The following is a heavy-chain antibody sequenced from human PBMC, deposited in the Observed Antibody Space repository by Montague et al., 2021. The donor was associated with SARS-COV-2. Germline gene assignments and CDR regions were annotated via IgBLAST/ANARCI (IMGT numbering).Heavy chain of an antibody. Sequence: SETLSLTCTISGGSITGYFWTWIRQPPGKGLEWLGHMHYSGSTKYNPSPESRVTMSIGTSESQFSLHLRSVTAADTGVYYCARVPFGSSWYYLDYWGQGTLVTVSS. D-gene: IGHD6-13*01. CDR3: ARVPFGSSWYYLDY. V-gene: IGHV4-59*12. CDR1: GGSITGYF. J-gene: IGHJ4*02. CDR2: MHYSGST.